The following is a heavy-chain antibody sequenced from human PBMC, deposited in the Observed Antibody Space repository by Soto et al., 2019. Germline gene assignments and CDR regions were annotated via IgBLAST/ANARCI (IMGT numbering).Heavy chain of an antibody. CDR3: ARHRRSPYYYGCGSYPSNNNWFDP. CDR1: GGSISRSSYY. Sequence: PSETLSLTCTVSGGSISRSSYYWGWIRQPPGKGLEWIGSIYYSGSTYYNPSLKSRVTISVDTSKNQFSLKLSSVTAADTAVYYCARHRRSPYYYGCGSYPSNNNWFDPWGQGTLVTVSS. V-gene: IGHV4-39*01. J-gene: IGHJ5*02. CDR2: IYYSGST. D-gene: IGHD3-10*01.